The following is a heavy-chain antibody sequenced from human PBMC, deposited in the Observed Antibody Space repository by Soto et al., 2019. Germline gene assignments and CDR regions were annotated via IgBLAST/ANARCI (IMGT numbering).Heavy chain of an antibody. CDR3: ARGRITIFGVVRRDYYYGMDV. V-gene: IGHV1-69*06. CDR1: GGTFSSYA. J-gene: IGHJ6*02. Sequence: AVKVSCKASGGTFSSYAISWVRQAPGQGLEWMGGIIPIFGTANYAQKFQGRVTITADKSTSTAYMELSSLRSEDTAVYYCARGRITIFGVVRRDYYYGMDVWGQGTTVTVSS. CDR2: IIPIFGTA. D-gene: IGHD3-3*01.